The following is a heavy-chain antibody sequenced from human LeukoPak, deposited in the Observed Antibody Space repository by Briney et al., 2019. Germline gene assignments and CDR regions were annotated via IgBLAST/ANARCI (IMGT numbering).Heavy chain of an antibody. Sequence: SGPTLVNPTQTLTLTCTFSGFSLPTGVAVAWIRQPPGKALEWIALTFWDDEKRYSSSLESRLTITKYTSRNQVVLTMTNVDPADTATYFCAQRRRYCIGGTCAYNFDQWGQGVLVTVSS. V-gene: IGHV2-5*02. J-gene: IGHJ4*02. CDR3: AQRRRYCIGGTCAYNFDQ. CDR2: TFWDDEK. CDR1: GFSLPTGVA. D-gene: IGHD2-15*01.